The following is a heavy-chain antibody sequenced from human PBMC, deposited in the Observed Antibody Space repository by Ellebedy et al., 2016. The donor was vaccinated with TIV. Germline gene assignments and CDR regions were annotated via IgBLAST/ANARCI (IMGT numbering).Heavy chain of an antibody. D-gene: IGHD3-3*01. CDR3: ARFGVAGRRAFDY. J-gene: IGHJ4*02. CDR2: IYDSGST. CDR1: GGSVSSGSHS. V-gene: IGHV4-61*01. Sequence: SETLSLTCTVSGGSVSSGSHSWSWIRQSPGTGLEWIGYIYDSGSTDYNPSLKSRVSISVDTTNNQFSLKLTSVTAADTAVYYCARFGVAGRRAFDYWGQGTLVTVSS.